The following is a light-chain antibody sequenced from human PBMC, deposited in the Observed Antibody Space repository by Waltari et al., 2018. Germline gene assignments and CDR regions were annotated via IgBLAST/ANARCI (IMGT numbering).Light chain of an antibody. V-gene: IGLV2-23*02. Sequence: QSALTQTASVSGSPGQSITISCTGTSSDIGSFNLVSWYQQHPGKAPKLMIYEVSQRPSGVSNRFSGSKSANTASLTISGHQAEDEADYYCCSYAGTIPFVFGTGTKVTVL. CDR1: SSDIGSFNL. CDR2: EVS. CDR3: CSYAGTIPFV. J-gene: IGLJ1*01.